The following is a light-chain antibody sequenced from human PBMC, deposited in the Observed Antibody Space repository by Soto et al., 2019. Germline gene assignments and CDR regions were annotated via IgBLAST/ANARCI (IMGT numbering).Light chain of an antibody. J-gene: IGLJ3*02. CDR2: GNS. CDR3: SSYAGSYTFMV. CDR1: DSNIGAGYD. V-gene: IGLV1-40*01. Sequence: QSVLTQPPSVSGAPGQRVTISCTGSDSNIGAGYDVHWYQHLPGTAPKLLMYGNSIRPSGVPDRFSGSKSGSTASLTISGLQAEDEANYYCSSYAGSYTFMVFGGGTKSPS.